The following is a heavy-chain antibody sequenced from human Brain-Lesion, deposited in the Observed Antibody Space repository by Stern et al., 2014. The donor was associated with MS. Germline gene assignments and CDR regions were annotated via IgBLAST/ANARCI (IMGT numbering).Heavy chain of an antibody. J-gene: IGHJ4*02. CDR1: GYRFTSKW. Sequence: EVQLVQSGAEVKKPGESLKISCKGSGYRFTSKWIGWGSQMPGKGVEWMGIIWPGDSDTRYSPSSQGQVTISADKSISTAYLQWSSLQASDTAMYYCARRGDSSSSGFDYWGQGTLVIVSS. CDR2: IWPGDSDT. D-gene: IGHD6-6*01. CDR3: ARRGDSSSSGFDY. V-gene: IGHV5-51*01.